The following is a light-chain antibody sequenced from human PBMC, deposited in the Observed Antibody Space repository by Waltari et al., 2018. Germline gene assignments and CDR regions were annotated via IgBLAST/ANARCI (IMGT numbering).Light chain of an antibody. CDR2: EVT. J-gene: IGLJ1*01. CDR1: NSDVGAYNY. V-gene: IGLV2-8*01. CDR3: SSYAHNNHFV. Sequence: QSVLTQPPSATGSPGQPVTISCTGTNSDVGAYNYVYWYQQHPGKIPKLLIYEVTKRPSGVPDRFSGSKSGNTASLTVSGLQADDEADYYCSSYAHNNHFVFGTGTKVTVL.